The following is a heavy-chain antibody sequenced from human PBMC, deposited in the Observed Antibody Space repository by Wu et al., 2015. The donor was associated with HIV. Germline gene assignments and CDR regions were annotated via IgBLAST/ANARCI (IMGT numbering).Heavy chain of an antibody. CDR3: ARFVGVVVIARAFDI. CDR2: IYYSGST. J-gene: IGHJ3*02. Sequence: QVQLQESGPGLVKPSETLSLTCTVSGGSISSHYWSWIRQPPGKGLEWIGYIYYSGSTNYNPSLKSRVTISVDTSKNQFSLKLSSVTAADTAVYYCARFVGVVVIARAFDIWGQGTMVTVSS. V-gene: IGHV4-59*11. D-gene: IGHD3-22*01. CDR1: GGSISSHY.